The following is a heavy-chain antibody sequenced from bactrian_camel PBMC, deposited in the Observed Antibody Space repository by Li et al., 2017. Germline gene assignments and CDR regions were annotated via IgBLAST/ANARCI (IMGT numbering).Heavy chain of an antibody. CDR3: ATEGSWLPPSD. Sequence: QLVESGGGSVQAGGSLTLACKTSARMFTSYCMGWFRQAPGKEREQVASIDSDGPTFYEDSVKGRFTISRDSAKNTLYLQLSSLKTGDTAMYYCATEGSWLPPSDWGQGTQVTVS. V-gene: IGHV3S57*01. CDR2: IDSDGPT. CDR1: ARMFTSYC. J-gene: IGHJ4*01. D-gene: IGHD2*01.